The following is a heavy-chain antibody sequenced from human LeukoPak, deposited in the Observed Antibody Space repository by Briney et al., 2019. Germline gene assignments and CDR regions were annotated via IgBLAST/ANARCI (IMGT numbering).Heavy chain of an antibody. CDR1: GGSFSGYY. D-gene: IGHD6-13*01. Sequence: SETLSLTCAVYGGSFSGYYWSWIRQPPGKGLEWIGEINHSGSTNYNPSLKSRVTISVDTSKNQFSLKLSSVTAADTAVYYCARLRPAAGIVDREDTPIDYWGQGTLVTVSS. V-gene: IGHV4-34*01. CDR2: INHSGST. J-gene: IGHJ4*02. CDR3: ARLRPAAGIVDREDTPIDY.